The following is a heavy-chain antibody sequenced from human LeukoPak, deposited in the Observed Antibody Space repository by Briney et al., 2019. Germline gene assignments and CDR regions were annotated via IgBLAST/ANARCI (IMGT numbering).Heavy chain of an antibody. CDR1: GGSICSYY. Sequence: PSETLSLTCTVSGGSICSYYWSWIRQPPGKGLEWIGYIYYSGSTNYNPSLKSRVTISVDTSKNQFSLKLSSVTAADTAVYYCAASPLGYCSGGSCLLVHWGQGTLVTVSS. D-gene: IGHD2-15*01. J-gene: IGHJ1*01. CDR3: AASPLGYCSGGSCLLVH. CDR2: IYYSGST. V-gene: IGHV4-59*01.